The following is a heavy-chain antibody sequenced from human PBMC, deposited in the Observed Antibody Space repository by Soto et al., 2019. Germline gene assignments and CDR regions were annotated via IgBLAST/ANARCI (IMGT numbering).Heavy chain of an antibody. CDR2: IYYSGST. D-gene: IGHD3-10*01. V-gene: IGHV4-59*01. J-gene: IGHJ6*03. Sequence: PSETLALTCTVSGGSIRSYDWSWIRQPPGKGLEWIGYIYYSGSTNYNPSLKSRVTISVDTSKNQFSLKLSSVTAADTAVYYCARGYYGSGSYSVYYYYYMDVWGKGTTVTVSS. CDR3: ARGYYGSGSYSVYYYYYMDV. CDR1: GGSIRSYD.